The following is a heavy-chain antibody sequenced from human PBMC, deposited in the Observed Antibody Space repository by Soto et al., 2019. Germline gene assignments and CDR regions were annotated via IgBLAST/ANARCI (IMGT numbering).Heavy chain of an antibody. CDR3: AKNLNHLSLDY. J-gene: IGHJ4*02. Sequence: QVQLVESGGGVVQPGRSLRLSCAASGFTFSSYGMHWVRQAPGKGLEWVAVISYDGSNKYYADSVKGRFTISRDNSKNTLYLQMNSLRAEDTAVYYCAKNLNHLSLDYWGQGTLVTVSS. V-gene: IGHV3-30*18. CDR2: ISYDGSNK. CDR1: GFTFSSYG.